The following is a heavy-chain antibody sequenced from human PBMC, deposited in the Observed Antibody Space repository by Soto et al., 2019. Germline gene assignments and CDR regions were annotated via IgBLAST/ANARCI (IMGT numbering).Heavy chain of an antibody. CDR3: VRGGGGGLFDP. Sequence: LSCAASGFVFKNFWMSWIRQAPGKGLEWLSYISPGSRYPAYADSVKGRFTISRDNAKRSLYLQMMSLTAEDTAIYYCVRGGGGGLFDPWGQGTMVTVSS. J-gene: IGHJ5*02. CDR1: GFVFKNFW. V-gene: IGHV3-11*06. CDR2: ISPGSRYP. D-gene: IGHD2-15*01.